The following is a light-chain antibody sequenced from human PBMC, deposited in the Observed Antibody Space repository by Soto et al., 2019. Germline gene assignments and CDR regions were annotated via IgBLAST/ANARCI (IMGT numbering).Light chain of an antibody. CDR3: LQDRNYPRT. CDR2: GAS. Sequence: AIQMTQSPSSLSASVGDRVTITCRASQDIRNELGWYQQRPRKAPKALIYGASNLQSGVPSRFSRSGFGTDFALTISSLQPEDFATYYCLQDRNYPRTFGQGTKVESK. J-gene: IGKJ1*01. CDR1: QDIRNE. V-gene: IGKV1-6*01.